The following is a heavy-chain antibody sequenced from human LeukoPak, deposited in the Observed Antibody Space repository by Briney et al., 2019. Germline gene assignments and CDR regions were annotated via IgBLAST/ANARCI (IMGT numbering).Heavy chain of an antibody. D-gene: IGHD3-16*02. CDR3: ARVGRPLYYFDY. V-gene: IGHV4-38-2*02. Sequence: SETRSLTCTVSGYSISSGYHWGWIRQPPGKRLEWIGNIYHSGSTYYNPSLKSRVTISVDTSKNQFSLKLSSVTAADTAVYYCARVGRPLYYFDYWGQGTLVTVSS. CDR1: GYSISSGYH. CDR2: IYHSGST. J-gene: IGHJ4*02.